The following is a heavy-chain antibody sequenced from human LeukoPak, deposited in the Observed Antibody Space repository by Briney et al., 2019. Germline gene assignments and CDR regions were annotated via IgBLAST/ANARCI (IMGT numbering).Heavy chain of an antibody. CDR3: AELGITMIGGV. CDR2: ISSSGTTI. D-gene: IGHD3-10*02. V-gene: IGHV3-48*03. J-gene: IGHJ6*04. Sequence: GGSLRLSCAASGFTFSSYEMNWVRQAPGKGLEWGSYISSSGTTIYYADSVKGRFTISRDNAKNSLYLQMNSLRAEDTAVYYCAELGITMIGGVWGKGTTVTISS. CDR1: GFTFSSYE.